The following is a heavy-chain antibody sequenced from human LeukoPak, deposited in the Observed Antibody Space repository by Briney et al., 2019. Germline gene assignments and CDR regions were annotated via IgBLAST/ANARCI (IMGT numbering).Heavy chain of an antibody. V-gene: IGHV4-39*01. Sequence: SSETLSLTCTVSGGSISSSNHYWGWIRQPPGKGLEWIGSIYYSGSIYYNPSLKSRVTISVDTSKNQFSLKLSSVTAADTAVYYCAVAYGMDVWGQGTTVTVSS. CDR1: GGSISSSNHY. CDR3: AVAYGMDV. D-gene: IGHD5-12*01. CDR2: IYYSGSI. J-gene: IGHJ6*02.